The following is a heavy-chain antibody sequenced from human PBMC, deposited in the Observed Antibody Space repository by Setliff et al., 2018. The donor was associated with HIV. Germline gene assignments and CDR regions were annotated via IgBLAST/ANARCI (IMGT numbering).Heavy chain of an antibody. J-gene: IGHJ4*02. Sequence: SSETLSLTCSVSGSTISSSNYYWNWIRQPPGKGLEWIGYIHASGKTNYNPSLKSRVTISLDTSKMQFSLHLTSVTAADTAVYYCATLDPSGGNFLAYWGQGTLVTVSS. CDR3: ATLDPSGGNFLAY. CDR2: IHASGKT. D-gene: IGHD2-21*02. V-gene: IGHV4-61*05. CDR1: GSTISSSNYY.